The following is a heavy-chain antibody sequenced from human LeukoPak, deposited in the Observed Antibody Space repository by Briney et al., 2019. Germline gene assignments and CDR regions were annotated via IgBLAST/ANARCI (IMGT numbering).Heavy chain of an antibody. Sequence: GESLKIYCKGSGYSFTSYWIGWVRQMPGKGLEWMALINPSDSDIVYSPSFQGQVTFSVDKSINTAYLQWNSLKASDTAMYYCARRGRWPQLSAFDFWGQGTMVTVFS. CDR1: GYSFTSYW. CDR2: INPSDSDI. J-gene: IGHJ3*01. CDR3: ARRGRWPQLSAFDF. V-gene: IGHV5-51*01. D-gene: IGHD5-24*01.